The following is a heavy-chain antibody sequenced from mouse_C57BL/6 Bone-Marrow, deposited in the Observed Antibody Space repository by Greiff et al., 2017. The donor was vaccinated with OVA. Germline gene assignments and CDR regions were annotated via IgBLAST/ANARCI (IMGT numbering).Heavy chain of an antibody. V-gene: IGHV3-6*01. CDR2: ISYDGSN. CDR3: AVNYYGSSPSYFDY. J-gene: IGHJ2*01. CDR1: GYSITSGYY. Sequence: VQLKESGPGLVKPSQSLSLTCSVTGYSITSGYYWNWIRQFPGNKLEWMGYISYDGSNNYNPSLKNRISITRDPSKNQFFLKLNSVTTEDTATYYCAVNYYGSSPSYFDYWGQGTTLTVSS. D-gene: IGHD1-1*01.